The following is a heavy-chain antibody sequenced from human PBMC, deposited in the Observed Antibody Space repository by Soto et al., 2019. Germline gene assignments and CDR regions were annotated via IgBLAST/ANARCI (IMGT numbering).Heavy chain of an antibody. CDR3: ARDRMELRGSVWFDP. CDR1: GYTFTSYG. J-gene: IGHJ5*02. Sequence: ASVKVSCKASGYTFTSYGISWLRQAPGQGLEWMGWISGYNGNTNYAQELQGRVTMTTDTSTSTAYMELRSLRSDDTAVYFCARDRMELRGSVWFDPWGQGTLVTVSS. V-gene: IGHV1-18*04. CDR2: ISGYNGNT. D-gene: IGHD1-7*01.